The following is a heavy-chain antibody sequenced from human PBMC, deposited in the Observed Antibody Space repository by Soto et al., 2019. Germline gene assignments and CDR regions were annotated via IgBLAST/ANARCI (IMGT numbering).Heavy chain of an antibody. CDR1: GYTFTSYY. Sequence: QVQLMQSGAEVKKPGASVKVSCKASGYTFTSYYMHWVRQAPGQGLEWMGIINPSDGTTSYARKFQGRVTVTRDTSTSTVYMELSSLRSEDTAVYYCSRSITRFLEWLFDYWGQGTLVTVSS. V-gene: IGHV1-46*03. D-gene: IGHD3-3*01. J-gene: IGHJ4*02. CDR3: SRSITRFLEWLFDY. CDR2: INPSDGTT.